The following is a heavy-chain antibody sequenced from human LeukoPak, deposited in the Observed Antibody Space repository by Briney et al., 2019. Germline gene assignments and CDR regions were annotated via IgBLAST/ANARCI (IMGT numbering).Heavy chain of an antibody. J-gene: IGHJ2*01. CDR1: GGSISSYY. V-gene: IGHV4-59*12. CDR3: ARDPYCTNGVCYTKWYFDL. CDR2: IYYSGST. D-gene: IGHD2-8*01. Sequence: IPSETLSLTCTVSGGSISSYYWSWIRQPPGKGLEWIGYIYYSGSTNYNPSLKSRVTISVDTSKNQFSLKLSSVTAADTAVYYCARDPYCTNGVCYTKWYFDLWGRGTLVTVSS.